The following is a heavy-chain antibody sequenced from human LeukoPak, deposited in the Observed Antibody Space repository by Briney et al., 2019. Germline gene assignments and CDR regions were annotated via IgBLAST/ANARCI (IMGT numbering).Heavy chain of an antibody. J-gene: IGHJ6*03. CDR3: ARVTVTTETYYYYYMDV. CDR1: GFTFSSYG. Sequence: PGRSLRLSCAASGFTFSSYGMHWVRQAPGKGLEWVAVIWHDGSNKYYADSVKGRFTISRDNSKNTLYLQMNSLRAEDTAVYYCARVTVTTETYYYYYMDVWGKGTTVTVSS. CDR2: IWHDGSNK. D-gene: IGHD4-17*01. V-gene: IGHV3-33*01.